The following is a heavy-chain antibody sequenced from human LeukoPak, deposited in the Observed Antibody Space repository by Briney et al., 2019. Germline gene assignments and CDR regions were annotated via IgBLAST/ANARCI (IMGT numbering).Heavy chain of an antibody. CDR1: GFTFSSYA. CDR2: ISYDGSNK. Sequence: GGSLRLSCAASGFTFSSYAMPWVRQAPGKGLEWVAVISYDGSNKYYADSVKGRFTISRDNSKNTLYLQMNSLRAEDTAVYYCARAQHGWNDYFDYWGQGTLVTVSS. CDR3: ARAQHGWNDYFDY. V-gene: IGHV3-30-3*01. D-gene: IGHD6-19*01. J-gene: IGHJ4*02.